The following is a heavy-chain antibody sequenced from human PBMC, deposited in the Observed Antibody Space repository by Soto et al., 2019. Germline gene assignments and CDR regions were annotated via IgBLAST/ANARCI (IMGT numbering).Heavy chain of an antibody. Sequence: QVQLVQSGAEVKKPGASVKVSCKASGYTFTSYGISWVRQAPGQGLEWMGWISAYNGNTNYAQKLQGRVTMTTDTSTSTGYMELRSLRSDDTAVYYCARAALGSHYYYGMDVWGQGTTVTVSS. J-gene: IGHJ6*02. CDR2: ISAYNGNT. CDR3: ARAALGSHYYYGMDV. CDR1: GYTFTSYG. D-gene: IGHD2-15*01. V-gene: IGHV1-18*01.